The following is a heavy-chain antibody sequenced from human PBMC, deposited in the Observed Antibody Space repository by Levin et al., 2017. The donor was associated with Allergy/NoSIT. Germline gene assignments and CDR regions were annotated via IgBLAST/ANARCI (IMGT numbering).Heavy chain of an antibody. CDR3: ARVYCSSTSCHVPVDY. CDR1: GFTFNNHN. Sequence: AGGSLRLSCTASGFTFNNHNMNWVRQALGKGLEWVSSISAKSSFIYYADSVKGRFTISRDNDKRSLYLQMNSLRAEDSAVYYCARVYCSSTSCHVPVDYWSQGTLVTVSS. CDR2: ISAKSSFI. D-gene: IGHD2-2*01. J-gene: IGHJ4*02. V-gene: IGHV3-21*01.